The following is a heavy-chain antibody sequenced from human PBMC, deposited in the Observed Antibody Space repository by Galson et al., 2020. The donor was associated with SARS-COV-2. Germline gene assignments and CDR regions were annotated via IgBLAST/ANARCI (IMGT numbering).Heavy chain of an antibody. CDR2: IFYTGGT. J-gene: IGHJ4*02. CDR3: ATNGRGYAYGHFYY. CDR1: GGSITSGTYY. V-gene: IGHV4-39*01. Sequence: ASETLSLTCTVSGGSITSGTYYWGWIRQPPGKQLEWIGSIFYTGGTYYNPSLESRVTISVDTSKNQFSLRLSSLTAADTAVYYCATNGRGYAYGHFYYWGQGTLVTVSS. D-gene: IGHD5-18*01.